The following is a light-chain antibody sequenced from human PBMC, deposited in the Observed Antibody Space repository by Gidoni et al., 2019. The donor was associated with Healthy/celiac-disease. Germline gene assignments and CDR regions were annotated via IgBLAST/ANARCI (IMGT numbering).Light chain of an antibody. CDR1: QSLLHSNGYNY. Sequence: DIVMTQSPLSLPVTPGEPASSSCRSSQSLLHSNGYNYLDWYLQKPGQSPQLLIYLGSNRASGVPDRFSGSGSGTDFTLKISRVEAEDVGVQALQTPLTFGGGTKVEIK. CDR3: VQALQTPLT. CDR2: LGS. V-gene: IGKV2-28*01. J-gene: IGKJ4*01.